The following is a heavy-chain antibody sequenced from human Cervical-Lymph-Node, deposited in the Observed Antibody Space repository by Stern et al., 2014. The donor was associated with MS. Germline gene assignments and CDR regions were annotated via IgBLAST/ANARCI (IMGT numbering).Heavy chain of an antibody. Sequence: QVQLQESGPGLVKPSGTLSLTCAVSGGSISSSNWWSWVRQSPGKGLEWIGEIYQSGGTKYSPSFESRVIISVDKSKNQFSLKLSYVTAADTAVYYCARELPDLNAFDIWGQGTMVTVSS. D-gene: IGHD1-14*01. CDR1: GGSISSSNW. CDR3: ARELPDLNAFDI. J-gene: IGHJ3*02. CDR2: IYQSGGT. V-gene: IGHV4-4*02.